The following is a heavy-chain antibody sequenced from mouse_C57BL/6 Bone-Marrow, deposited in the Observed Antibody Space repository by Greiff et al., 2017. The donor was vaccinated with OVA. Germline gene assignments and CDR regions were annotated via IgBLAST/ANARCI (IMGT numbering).Heavy chain of an antibody. J-gene: IGHJ3*01. CDR2: IDPSDSYT. CDR3: ARCYYGSIAY. V-gene: IGHV1-69*01. Sequence: QVQLQQPGAELVMPGASVKLSCKASGYTFTSYWMHWVKQRPGQGLEWIGEIDPSDSYTNYNQKYKGKATLTVDKSSSTAYMQLRSLTSEDSAVYYCARCYYGSIAYGGQGTLVTVSA. D-gene: IGHD1-1*01. CDR1: GYTFTSYW.